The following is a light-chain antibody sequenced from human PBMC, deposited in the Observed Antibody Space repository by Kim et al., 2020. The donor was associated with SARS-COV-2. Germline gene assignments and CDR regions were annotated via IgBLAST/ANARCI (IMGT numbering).Light chain of an antibody. V-gene: IGLV3-1*01. CDR2: QHS. CDR1: KLGDNY. J-gene: IGLJ2*01. Sequence: SYELTQPPSVSVSPGQTASITCSGDKLGDNYAFWYQQKPGQSPVLVIYQHSQRPSGIPERFSGSNSGNTATLTISGTQSVDEADYYCQAWDSSTVVFGGG. CDR3: QAWDSSTVV.